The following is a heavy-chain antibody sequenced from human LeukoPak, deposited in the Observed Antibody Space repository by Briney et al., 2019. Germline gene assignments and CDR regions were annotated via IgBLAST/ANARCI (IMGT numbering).Heavy chain of an antibody. CDR2: ISHAGDT. J-gene: IGHJ4*02. Sequence: SETLSLTCTVSGYSITRGYNWGWVRQSPGKGLEWIASISHAGDTYYNPSLKSRVTISVDTSKNHFSLNLASVTAPDTAVYFWGRGEGGEFAHWGQGTLVTVSS. D-gene: IGHD3-16*01. CDR3: GRGEGGEFAH. CDR1: GYSITRGYN. V-gene: IGHV4-38-2*02.